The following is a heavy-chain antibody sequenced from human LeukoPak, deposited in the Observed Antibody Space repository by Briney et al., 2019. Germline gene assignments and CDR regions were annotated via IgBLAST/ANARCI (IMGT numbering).Heavy chain of an antibody. J-gene: IGHJ3*02. CDR2: TYYDGTT. CDR1: GGSMSSYY. Sequence: SETLSLTCTVSGGSMSSYYWSWIRQSPGKGLEWIGYTYYDGTTNYNPSLKSRVTISVDTSKNQFSLKLSSVTAADTAVYYCARPYGDYGNAFDIWGQGTMVTVSS. D-gene: IGHD4-17*01. CDR3: ARPYGDYGNAFDI. V-gene: IGHV4-59*01.